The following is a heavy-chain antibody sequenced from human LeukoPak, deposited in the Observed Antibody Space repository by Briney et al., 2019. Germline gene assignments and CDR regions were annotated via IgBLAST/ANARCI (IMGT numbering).Heavy chain of an antibody. D-gene: IGHD1-7*01. J-gene: IGHJ4*02. CDR2: INSDGSST. CDR3: ALGTKPLSYHFFDY. CDR1: GFSFSTYW. Sequence: GGSLRLSCAASGFSFSTYWMHWVRQAPGRGLVWVSRINSDGSSTSYADSVKGRFTLSRDNAKNTLYLQMNSLRAEDTAVYYCALGTKPLSYHFFDYWSQGALVTVPS. V-gene: IGHV3-74*01.